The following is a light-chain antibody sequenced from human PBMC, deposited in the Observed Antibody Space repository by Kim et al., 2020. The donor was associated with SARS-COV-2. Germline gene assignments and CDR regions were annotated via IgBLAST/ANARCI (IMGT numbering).Light chain of an antibody. V-gene: IGLV10-54*02. J-gene: IGLJ3*02. CDR3: SALDSSPSAQV. CDR2: RNN. Sequence: QAGLTQPPSVSKGLRQTATLTCTGNSNIVGNQGAAWLQQHQGHPPKLLSYRNNNRPSGISERFSASRSGNTASLTITGLQPEDEADYYCSALDSSPSAQVFGGGTQLTVL. CDR1: SNIVGNQG.